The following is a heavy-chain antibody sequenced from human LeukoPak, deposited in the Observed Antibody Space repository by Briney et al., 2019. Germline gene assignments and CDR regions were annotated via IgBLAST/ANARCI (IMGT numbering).Heavy chain of an antibody. CDR1: GFTFSSYS. D-gene: IGHD3-10*01. CDR3: ARDLSGTLMVRAPPIDY. Sequence: GGSLRLSCAASGFTFSSYSMNWVRQAPGKGLEWVSSISSGNSYIYYADSVKGRFTISRDNAENSLYLQMNSLRVEDTAVYYCARDLSGTLMVRAPPIDYWGRGTLVTVSS. J-gene: IGHJ4*02. CDR2: ISSGNSYI. V-gene: IGHV3-21*01.